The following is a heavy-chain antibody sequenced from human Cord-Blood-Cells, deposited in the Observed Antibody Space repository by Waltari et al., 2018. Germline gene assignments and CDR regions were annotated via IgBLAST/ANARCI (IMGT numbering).Heavy chain of an antibody. D-gene: IGHD1-20*01. CDR1: GGTFSSYA. CDR2: ILPMLGTA. J-gene: IGHJ4*02. V-gene: IGHV1-69*01. CDR3: ARGPITGTTSY. Sequence: QVQLVQSGAEVKKPGSSVKVSCKASGGTFSSYAISWVRQAPGQGLEWMGGILPMLGTANYAQKCQGRFTITADESTSTADMELSSLRSEDTAVYYCARGPITGTTSYWGQGTLVTVSS.